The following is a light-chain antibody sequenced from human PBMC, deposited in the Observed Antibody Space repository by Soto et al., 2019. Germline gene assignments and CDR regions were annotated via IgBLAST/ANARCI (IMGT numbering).Light chain of an antibody. Sequence: QSVLTQPTSVSGSPGQSITISCTGTSSDVGGYNYVSWYQHHPGKAPKLMICDVSDRPSGVSNRFSGSKSGNTAFLTISGLQAEDEADYYCSSYTSSSTTWVFGTGTKVTVL. J-gene: IGLJ1*01. CDR2: DVS. CDR3: SSYTSSSTTWV. CDR1: SSDVGGYNY. V-gene: IGLV2-14*03.